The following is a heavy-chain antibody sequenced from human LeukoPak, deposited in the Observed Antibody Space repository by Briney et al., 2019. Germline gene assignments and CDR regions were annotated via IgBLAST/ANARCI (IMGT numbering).Heavy chain of an antibody. CDR1: GFTFSSSA. CDR3: AKQDWSNWNYPIDY. V-gene: IGHV3-23*01. Sequence: PGGSLRLSCAASGFTFSSSAMSWVRQAPGKGLEWVSAISGGGGSTYYADSVKGRFTISRDNSKNTLYLQMNGLRAEDTAVYYCAKQDWSNWNYPIDYWGQGTLVTVSS. CDR2: ISGGGGST. D-gene: IGHD1-7*01. J-gene: IGHJ4*02.